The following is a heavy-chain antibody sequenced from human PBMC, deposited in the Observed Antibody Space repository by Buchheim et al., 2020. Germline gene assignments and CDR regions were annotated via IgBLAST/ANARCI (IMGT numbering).Heavy chain of an antibody. Sequence: QVQLQESGPGLVKPSQTLSLTCTVSGGSISSDDYYWSWIRQPPGKGLEWIGYIHYSGNTQYNPSLESRVTISVDTSKNHFPLNMRSATAADTAVYYCARSWAGELGYWGQGTL. CDR2: IHYSGNT. J-gene: IGHJ4*02. CDR3: ARSWAGELGY. CDR1: GGSISSDDYY. D-gene: IGHD2/OR15-2a*01. V-gene: IGHV4-30-4*01.